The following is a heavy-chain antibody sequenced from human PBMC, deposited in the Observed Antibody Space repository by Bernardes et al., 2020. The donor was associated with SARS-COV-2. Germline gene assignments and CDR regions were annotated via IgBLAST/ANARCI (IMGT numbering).Heavy chain of an antibody. CDR3: AKLRSVLWIHPYYNAMDA. V-gene: IGHV3-30*18. CDR2: ISYEGSIQ. D-gene: IGHD2-2*01. J-gene: IGHJ6*02. Sequence: GGSLRLSCEASGFTFNNFGMHWVRQAPGKGLDWVAVISYEGSIQHYADSVKGRFTISRDSSKNTVYLQMNTLRPEDTAVYYCAKLRSVLWIHPYYNAMDAWGQGTTVTVSS. CDR1: GFTFNNFG.